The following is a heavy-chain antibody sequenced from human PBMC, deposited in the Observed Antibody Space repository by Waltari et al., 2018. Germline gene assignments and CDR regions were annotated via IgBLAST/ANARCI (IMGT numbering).Heavy chain of an antibody. CDR2: FDPEDGET. V-gene: IGHV1-24*01. J-gene: IGHJ4*02. CDR1: GYTLTALS. D-gene: IGHD2-15*01. Sequence: VQLVQSGAEVKKPGASVNVSCKVSGYTLTALSMHWVRQAPGKGLEWMGGFDPEDGETIYAQKFQGRVTMTEDTSTDTAYMELSSLRSEDTAVYYCAGYCSGGSCYFFDYWGQGTLVTVSS. CDR3: AGYCSGGSCYFFDY.